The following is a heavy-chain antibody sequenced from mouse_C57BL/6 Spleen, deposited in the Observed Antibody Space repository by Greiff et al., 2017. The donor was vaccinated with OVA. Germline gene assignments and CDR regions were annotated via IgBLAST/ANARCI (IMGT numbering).Heavy chain of an antibody. D-gene: IGHD1-1*01. Sequence: EVQLVESGGGLVKPGGSLKLSCAASGFTFSSYAMSWVRQTPEKRLEWVATISDGGSYTYYPDNVKGRFTISRDNAKNNLYLQMSHLKSEDTAMYYCARGGRGYYAMDYWGQGTSVTVSS. J-gene: IGHJ4*01. CDR2: ISDGGSYT. CDR1: GFTFSSYA. CDR3: ARGGRGYYAMDY. V-gene: IGHV5-4*01.